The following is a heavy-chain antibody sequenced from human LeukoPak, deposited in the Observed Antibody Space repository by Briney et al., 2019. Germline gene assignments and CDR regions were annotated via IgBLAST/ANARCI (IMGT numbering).Heavy chain of an antibody. D-gene: IGHD6-6*01. V-gene: IGHV1-69*05. CDR1: GGTFSSYA. CDR3: ARADGGSSSTEGYYYYYMDV. CDR2: IIPIFGTA. J-gene: IGHJ6*03. Sequence: SVKVSCKASGGTFSSYAISWVRQAPGQGLEWMGGIIPIFGTANYAQKFQGRVTMTRDTSTSTVYMELSSLRSEDTAVYYCARADGGSSSTEGYYYYYMDVWGKGTTVTVSS.